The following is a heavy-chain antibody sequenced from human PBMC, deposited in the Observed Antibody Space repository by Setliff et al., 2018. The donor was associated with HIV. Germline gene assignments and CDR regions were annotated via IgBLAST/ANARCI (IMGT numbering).Heavy chain of an antibody. CDR1: GGTFSTYA. V-gene: IGHV1-69*13. Sequence: ASVKVSCKASGGTFSTYAISWVRQAPGQGLEWVGGIIPIFGTANYDQRFQGRVTITADETTSTAYMELSSLRSEDTAVYFCARDPVSDNSATPYYFDYWGQGTLVTVSS. CDR3: ARDPVSDNSATPYYFDY. D-gene: IGHD2-21*01. J-gene: IGHJ4*02. CDR2: IIPIFGTA.